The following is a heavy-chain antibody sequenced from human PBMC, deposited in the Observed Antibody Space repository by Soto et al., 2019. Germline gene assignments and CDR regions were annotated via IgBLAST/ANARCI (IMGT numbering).Heavy chain of an antibody. Sequence: PSETLSLTCTVSGGSISSYYWSWIRQPTGKGLEWIGYIYYSGSTNYNPSLKSRVTISVDTSKNQFSLKLSSVTAADAAVYYCARDRITMVRGVIMRDYYGMDVWGQGTTVNVSS. CDR1: GGSISSYY. CDR3: ARDRITMVRGVIMRDYYGMDV. V-gene: IGHV4-59*01. D-gene: IGHD3-10*01. CDR2: IYYSGST. J-gene: IGHJ6*02.